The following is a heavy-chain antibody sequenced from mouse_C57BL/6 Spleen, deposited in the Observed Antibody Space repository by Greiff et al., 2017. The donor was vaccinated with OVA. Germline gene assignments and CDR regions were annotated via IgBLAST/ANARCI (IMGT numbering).Heavy chain of an antibody. Sequence: VQLQESGAELARPGASVKLSCKASGYTFTSYGISWVKQRTGQGLEWIGEIYPRSGNTYYNEKFKGKATLTADKSSSTAYMELRSLTSEDSAVYFCARWDYDGYFDVWGTGTTVTVSS. CDR2: IYPRSGNT. V-gene: IGHV1-81*01. CDR1: GYTFTSYG. CDR3: ARWDYDGYFDV. D-gene: IGHD2-4*01. J-gene: IGHJ1*03.